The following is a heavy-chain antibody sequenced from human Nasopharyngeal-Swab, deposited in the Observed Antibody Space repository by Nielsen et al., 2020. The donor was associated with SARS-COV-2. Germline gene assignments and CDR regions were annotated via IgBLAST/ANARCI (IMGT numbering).Heavy chain of an antibody. CDR1: GGSISSYY. J-gene: IGHJ6*03. CDR3: ARGDILTPYYYMDV. CDR2: VYYSGST. Sequence: SETLSLTCTVSGGSISSYYWNWVRQPPGKGLEWIAYVYYSGSTKYNPSLKSRVTISVDRAKNQVSLKLTSVTAADTAVYCCARGDILTPYYYMDVWGRGTTVAVSS. V-gene: IGHV4-59*01. D-gene: IGHD3-9*01.